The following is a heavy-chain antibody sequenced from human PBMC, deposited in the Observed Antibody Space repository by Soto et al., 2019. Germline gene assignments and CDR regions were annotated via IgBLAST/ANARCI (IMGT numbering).Heavy chain of an antibody. D-gene: IGHD6-19*01. CDR3: ARPVESIAVAGSSPGGDDY. CDR2: IKQDGSEK. V-gene: IGHV3-7*01. J-gene: IGHJ4*02. Sequence: GGSLRLSCAASGFTFSSYWMSWVHQAPGKGLEWVANIKQDGSEKYYVDSVKGRFTISRDNAKNSLYLQMNSLRAEDTAVYYCARPVESIAVAGSSPGGDDYWGQGTLVTVSS. CDR1: GFTFSSYW.